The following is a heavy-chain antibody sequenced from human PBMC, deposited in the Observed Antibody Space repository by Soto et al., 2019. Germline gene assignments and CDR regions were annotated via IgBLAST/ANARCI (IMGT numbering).Heavy chain of an antibody. V-gene: IGHV4-59*01. CDR2: IFYTGST. CDR3: ARELRFVDV. Sequence: SETQSLTCPVAGGSLGTYYLTWLRQPPGKGLEWIGYIFYTGSTDYNPSLESRVTISLDTSKNQFSLRLSSVTAADTARYYCARELRFVDVWGQGTTVTVSS. D-gene: IGHD3-3*01. J-gene: IGHJ6*02. CDR1: GGSLGTYY.